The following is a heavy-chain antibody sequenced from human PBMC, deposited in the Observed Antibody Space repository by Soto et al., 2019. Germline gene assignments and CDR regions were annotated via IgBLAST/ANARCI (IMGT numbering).Heavy chain of an antibody. V-gene: IGHV4-39*07. CDR1: GGCMRSGGYY. CDR3: ATLPPRIVVVVLPIPS. J-gene: IGHJ4*02. Sequence: PSETLSLTCTVSGGCMRSGGYYWSWIRQHPEKGLEWIGEVYHTGSTNYNPSLKSRVTISLDTSNNQFSLNLKSVTAADTAVYYCATLPPRIVVVVLPIPSWGQGTLVTVSS. D-gene: IGHD2-15*01. CDR2: VYHTGST.